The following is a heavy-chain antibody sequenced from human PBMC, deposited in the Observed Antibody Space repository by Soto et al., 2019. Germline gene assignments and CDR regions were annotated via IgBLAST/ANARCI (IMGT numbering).Heavy chain of an antibody. CDR1: GFTFSGYS. J-gene: IGHJ4*02. Sequence: PGGSLRLSCAASGFTFSGYSMNWVRQAPGKGLVWVSWINSDGSSTSYADSVKGRFTISRDNAKNTLYLQMNSLRAEDTAVYYCAGGGSSLNFDSWGQGTLVTVSS. D-gene: IGHD6-6*01. V-gene: IGHV3-74*01. CDR3: AGGGSSLNFDS. CDR2: INSDGSST.